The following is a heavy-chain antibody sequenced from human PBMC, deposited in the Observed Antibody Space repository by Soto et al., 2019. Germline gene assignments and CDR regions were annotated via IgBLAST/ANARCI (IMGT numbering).Heavy chain of an antibody. CDR3: ARVDGYNQEFDY. CDR2: IYYSGNT. CDR1: GGSISSYY. Sequence: SETLSLTCTVSGGSISSYYWSWIRQPPGKGLEWIGYIYYSGNTNYNPSLKSRVTISVDTSKNQFSLKLSSVTAADTAVYYCARVDGYNQEFDYWGQGTLVTVSS. J-gene: IGHJ4*02. D-gene: IGHD5-12*01. V-gene: IGHV4-59*01.